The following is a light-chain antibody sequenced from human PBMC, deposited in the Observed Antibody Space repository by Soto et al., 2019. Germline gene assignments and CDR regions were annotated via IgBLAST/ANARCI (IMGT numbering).Light chain of an antibody. CDR2: GAS. J-gene: IGKJ2*01. Sequence: EIVMTQSPATLSVSPGERATLSCRASQRVSSNLAWYQQKPGQAPRLLIYGASTRATGIPARFSGSGPGTEFTVTISSLQSEDFAVYYCQQYNNWPPYTFGQGTKVDIK. V-gene: IGKV3-15*01. CDR3: QQYNNWPPYT. CDR1: QRVSSN.